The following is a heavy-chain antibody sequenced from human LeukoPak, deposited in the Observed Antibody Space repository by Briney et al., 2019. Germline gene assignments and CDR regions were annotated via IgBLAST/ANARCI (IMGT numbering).Heavy chain of an antibody. J-gene: IGHJ2*01. V-gene: IGHV4-59*02. CDR3: ARDPRRPSVGAPVPYWYFDL. CDR2: IYYTGST. Sequence: PSETLSLTCTVSGGSVSSYYWSWIRQPPGEGLEWIGYIYYTGSTNYNPSLKSRVTISVDTSKNQFSLKLSSATAADTAVYYCARDPRRPSVGAPVPYWYFDLWGRGALVTVSS. CDR1: GGSVSSYY. D-gene: IGHD1-26*01.